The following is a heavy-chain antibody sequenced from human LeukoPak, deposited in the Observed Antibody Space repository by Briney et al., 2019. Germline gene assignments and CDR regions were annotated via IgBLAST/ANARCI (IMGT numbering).Heavy chain of an antibody. Sequence: KPSETQSLTCTVSGGSISSYYWSWIRQPPGKGLEWIGYIYYSGSTNYNPSLKSRVTISVDTSKNQFSLKLSSVTAADTAVYYCARADTARIFDYWGQGTLVTVSS. CDR2: IYYSGST. CDR3: ARADTARIFDY. J-gene: IGHJ4*02. D-gene: IGHD5-18*01. V-gene: IGHV4-59*01. CDR1: GGSISSYY.